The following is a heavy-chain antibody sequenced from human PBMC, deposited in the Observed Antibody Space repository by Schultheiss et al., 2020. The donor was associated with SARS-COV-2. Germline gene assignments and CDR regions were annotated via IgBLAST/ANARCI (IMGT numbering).Heavy chain of an antibody. J-gene: IGHJ6*02. CDR3: AKGSDQQLFDYYGLDV. D-gene: IGHD2-2*01. V-gene: IGHV3-23*01. Sequence: GSLRLSCAASEFIFSICAMNWVRQAPGKGLEWVSTISSSGATTYYTDSVKGRFTISRDNSKNMLYLQMSSVRAEDAAVYYCAKGSDQQLFDYYGLDVWGQGTTVTVSS. CDR1: EFIFSICA. CDR2: ISSSGATT.